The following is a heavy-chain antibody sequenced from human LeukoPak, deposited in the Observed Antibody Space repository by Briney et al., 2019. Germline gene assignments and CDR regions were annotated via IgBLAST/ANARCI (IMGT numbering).Heavy chain of an antibody. V-gene: IGHV3-48*01. CDR1: GXTFSSYS. CDR3: VRDRFYSFDY. J-gene: IGHJ4*02. Sequence: GGSLRLSWAASGXTFSSYSMNWVRQAPGKGLEWILYLSSSSSAIYYADSVKGRFTISRDNAKNSLYLQINSLRGEDTAVYYCVRDRFYSFDYWGQGTLVTVSS. CDR2: LSSSSSAI.